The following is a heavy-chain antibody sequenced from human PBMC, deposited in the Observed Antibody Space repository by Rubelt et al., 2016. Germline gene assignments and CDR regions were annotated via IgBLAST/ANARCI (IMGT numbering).Heavy chain of an antibody. CDR1: GFTFSSYE. Sequence: VESGGGLVQPGGSLRLSCAASGFTFSSYEMNWVRQAPGKGLEWVSYISSSGSTIYYADSVKGRFTISRDNAKNSLYLQMNSLRAEDTAVYYCARARRIFGVVSPQGGDYWGQGTLVTVSS. D-gene: IGHD3-3*01. CDR2: ISSSGSTI. J-gene: IGHJ4*02. V-gene: IGHV3-48*03. CDR3: ARARRIFGVVSPQGGDY.